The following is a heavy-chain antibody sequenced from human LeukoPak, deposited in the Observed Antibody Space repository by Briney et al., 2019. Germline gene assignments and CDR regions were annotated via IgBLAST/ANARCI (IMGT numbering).Heavy chain of an antibody. CDR1: GHTFTGYF. CDR2: INPNSGGT. J-gene: IGHJ3*02. Sequence: VASVKVSCKASGHTFTGYFIHWVRQAPGQGLEWMGWINPNSGGTNSAQKFQARVTMTRDTSISTAYMELSSLRSDDTAVYYCAMASNANDYGARGAFDIWGQGTMVTVSS. CDR3: AMASNANDYGARGAFDI. D-gene: IGHD4-17*01. V-gene: IGHV1-2*02.